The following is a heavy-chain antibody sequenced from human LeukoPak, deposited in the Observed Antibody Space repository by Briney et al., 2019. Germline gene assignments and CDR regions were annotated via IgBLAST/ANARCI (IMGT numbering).Heavy chain of an antibody. CDR3: ARGARDSCSGGGCYSFDP. V-gene: IGHV4-31*03. CDR2: IYYSGST. J-gene: IGHJ5*02. Sequence: TSQTLSLTCSVSGGSISSGAYYWSWIRRHPGKGLEWIGYIYYSGSTYYNPSLKSRITISVDTSQNQFSLYLSSVTAADTALYYCARGARDSCSGGGCYSFDPWGQGTLVTVSS. CDR1: GGSISSGAYY. D-gene: IGHD2-15*01.